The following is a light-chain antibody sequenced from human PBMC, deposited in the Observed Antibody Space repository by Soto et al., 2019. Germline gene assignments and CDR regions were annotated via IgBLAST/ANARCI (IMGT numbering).Light chain of an antibody. CDR1: QNILRT. Sequence: VMTQSPVTLSDSPGETATLSCKASQNILRTLAWYQQKPGQPPRLLIYGASTRVTGIPARFSGNGSGTEFTLTISSLQSEDFAVYYCHQYNNWPPWTFGQGTKVEV. CDR2: GAS. V-gene: IGKV3D-15*01. J-gene: IGKJ1*01. CDR3: HQYNNWPPWT.